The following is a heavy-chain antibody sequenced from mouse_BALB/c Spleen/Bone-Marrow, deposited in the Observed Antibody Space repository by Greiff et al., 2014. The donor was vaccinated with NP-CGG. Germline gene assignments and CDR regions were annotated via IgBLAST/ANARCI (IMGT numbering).Heavy chain of an antibody. J-gene: IGHJ2*01. CDR1: GYAFTNYL. Sequence: VQLQQSGAELVRPGTSVKVSCKASGYAFTNYLIEWVKQRPGQGLEWIGVINPGSGGTNYNEKFKGKATLTADESSSTAYMQLSSLTSDDSAVYFCARGDYRSYYFDYWGQGTTLTVSS. D-gene: IGHD2-14*01. CDR3: ARGDYRSYYFDY. CDR2: INPGSGGT. V-gene: IGHV1-54*01.